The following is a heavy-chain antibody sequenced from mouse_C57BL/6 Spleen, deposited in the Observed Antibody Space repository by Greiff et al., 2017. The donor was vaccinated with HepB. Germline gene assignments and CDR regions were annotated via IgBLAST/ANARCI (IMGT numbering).Heavy chain of an antibody. J-gene: IGHJ1*03. CDR2: IDPNSGGS. CDR3: ARTYYYGSSYGYFDV. Sequence: QVQLQQSGAELVKPGASVKLSCKASGYTFTSYWMHWVKQRPGRGLEWIGRIDPNSGGSKYNEKFKSKATRTVDKPSSTAYMQLSSLTSEDSAFYYCARTYYYGSSYGYFDVWGTGTTVTVSS. D-gene: IGHD1-1*01. CDR1: GYTFTSYW. V-gene: IGHV1-72*01.